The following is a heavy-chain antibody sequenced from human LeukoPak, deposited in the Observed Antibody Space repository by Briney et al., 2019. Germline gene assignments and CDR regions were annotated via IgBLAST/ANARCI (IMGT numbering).Heavy chain of an antibody. Sequence: PGGSLRLSCAASGFSVSTKYMTWVRQAPGKGLEWVANIKQDGSEKYYVDSVKGRFTISRDNAKNSLYLQMNSLRAEDTAVYYCARDGAVAGYRYGMDVWGQGTTVTVSS. CDR3: ARDGAVAGYRYGMDV. CDR2: IKQDGSEK. V-gene: IGHV3-7*01. J-gene: IGHJ6*02. CDR1: GFSVSTKY. D-gene: IGHD6-19*01.